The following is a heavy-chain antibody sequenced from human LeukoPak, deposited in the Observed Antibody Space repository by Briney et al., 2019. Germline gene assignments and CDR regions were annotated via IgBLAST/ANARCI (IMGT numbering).Heavy chain of an antibody. J-gene: IGHJ4*02. CDR2: IYHSGST. CDR1: GGSISSSNW. D-gene: IGHD4-23*01. CDR3: ARHNYGGNSIFDY. V-gene: IGHV4-4*02. Sequence: SETLSLTCAVSGGSISSSNWWSWVRQPPGKGLEWIGEIYHSGSTNYNPSLKSRVTISVDTSKNQFSLKLSSVTAADTAVYYCARHNYGGNSIFDYWGQGTLVTVSS.